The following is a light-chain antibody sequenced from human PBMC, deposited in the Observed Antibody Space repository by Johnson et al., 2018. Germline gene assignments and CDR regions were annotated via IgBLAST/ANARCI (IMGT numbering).Light chain of an antibody. CDR1: SSNIGNNY. CDR3: GTWDSSLSAGNV. CDR2: ENN. V-gene: IGLV1-51*02. J-gene: IGLJ1*01. Sequence: QSVLTQPPSVSAAPGQKVTISCSGSSSNIGNNYVSWYQQLPGTAPKLLIYENNKRPSGIPYRFSGSKSGTSATLGITGLQTGVEADYYCGTWDSSLSAGNVFGTGTKVTVL.